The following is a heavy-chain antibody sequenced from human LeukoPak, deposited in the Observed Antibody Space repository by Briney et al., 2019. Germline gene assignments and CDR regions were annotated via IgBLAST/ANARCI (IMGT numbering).Heavy chain of an antibody. CDR1: GYTFISYG. V-gene: IGHV1-18*01. CDR2: ISPYTTKT. CDR3: AREGGVGPTAPPDYYSYQMDV. Sequence: ASVKVSCKASGYTFISYGITWVRQAPGQGLERMGWISPYTTKTNYAQSLQDRVTMTTDTSTSTAYMELRSLRSDDTAVYYCAREGGVGPTAPPDYYSYQMDVWGKGTTVTVSS. J-gene: IGHJ6*03. D-gene: IGHD1-26*01.